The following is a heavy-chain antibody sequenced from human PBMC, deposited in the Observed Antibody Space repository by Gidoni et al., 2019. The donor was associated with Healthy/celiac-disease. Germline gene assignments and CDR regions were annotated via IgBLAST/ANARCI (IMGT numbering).Heavy chain of an antibody. J-gene: IGHJ5*02. CDR2: INPNSGGT. Sequence: QVQLVQSGAEVKKPGASVKVSCKASGYTFTGYYMHGVRQAPGQGLEWMGWINPNSGGTNYAQKCQGRVTMTRDTSISTAYMELSRLRSDDTAVYYCARGANWNDGYGWFDPWGQGTLVTVSS. D-gene: IGHD1-1*01. CDR3: ARGANWNDGYGWFDP. CDR1: GYTFTGYY. V-gene: IGHV1-2*02.